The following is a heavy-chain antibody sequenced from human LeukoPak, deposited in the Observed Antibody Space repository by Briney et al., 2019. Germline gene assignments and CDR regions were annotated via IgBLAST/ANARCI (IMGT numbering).Heavy chain of an antibody. CDR3: ARVLGMVESLNWFDP. V-gene: IGHV4-39*07. J-gene: IGHJ5*02. CDR2: IYYSGST. CDR1: GGSISSSSYY. D-gene: IGHD3-16*01. Sequence: SETLSLTCTVSGGSISSSSYYWGWIRQPPGKGLEWIGSIYYSGSTYYNPSLKSRVTISVDTSKNQFSLKLSSVTAADTAVYYCARVLGMVESLNWFDPWGQGTLVTVPS.